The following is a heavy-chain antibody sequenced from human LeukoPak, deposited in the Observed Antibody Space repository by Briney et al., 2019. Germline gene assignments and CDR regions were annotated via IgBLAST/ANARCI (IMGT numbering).Heavy chain of an antibody. CDR2: ISSNGGST. D-gene: IGHD6-13*01. J-gene: IGHJ2*01. Sequence: GGSLRLSCSVSGFTFSTFAMHWVRQAPGKGLEYVSAISSNGGSTYYADSVKGRFTISRDNSKSTLYLQMSSLRAEDTAVYYCVKPIAAAGDWYFDLWGRGTLVTVSS. CDR3: VKPIAAAGDWYFDL. CDR1: GFTFSTFA. V-gene: IGHV3-64D*06.